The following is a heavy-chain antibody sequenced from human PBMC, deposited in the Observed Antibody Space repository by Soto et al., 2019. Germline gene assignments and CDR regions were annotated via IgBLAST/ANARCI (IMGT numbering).Heavy chain of an antibody. Sequence: EVQLVESGGGLVQPGGSLRLSCAASGFTVSSNYMSWVRQAPGKGLEWVSVIYSGGSTYYADSVKGRFTISRDNSKNTLYLQMNSLRAEDTGVYYCARVAVVPAAHFDYWGQGTLVTVSS. V-gene: IGHV3-66*01. J-gene: IGHJ4*02. D-gene: IGHD2-2*01. CDR3: ARVAVVPAAHFDY. CDR1: GFTVSSNY. CDR2: IYSGGST.